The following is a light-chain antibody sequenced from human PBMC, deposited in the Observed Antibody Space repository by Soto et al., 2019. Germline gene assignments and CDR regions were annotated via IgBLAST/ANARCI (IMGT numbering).Light chain of an antibody. J-gene: IGKJ2*01. V-gene: IGKV1-39*01. CDR1: QSISSY. CDR2: AVF. CDR3: QQSYSTPYT. Sequence: DIQMTQSPSSLSASVGDRVTITCQASQSISSYLNWYQQKPGKAPKLLIYAVFSLQSGVPSRFSGSGSGTDFTLTISSLQPEDFATYYCQQSYSTPYTFGQGTKLEIK.